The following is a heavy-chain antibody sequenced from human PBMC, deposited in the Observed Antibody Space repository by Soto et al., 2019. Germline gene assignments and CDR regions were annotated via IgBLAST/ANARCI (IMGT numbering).Heavy chain of an antibody. J-gene: IGHJ4*02. D-gene: IGHD1-26*01. CDR2: IAYDGTVK. CDR3: ARDKIKGAPDYLDS. V-gene: IGHV3-30-3*01. Sequence: QEQLVESGGDVVQPGRSLTLSCAASGFTFSANAMHWVRQAPGKGLEWVAVIAYDGTVKIYRDSVKGRLPISRDDSKSTLSLQMNSLRPEDTAVYYCARDKIKGAPDYLDSWGQGTLVTVSS. CDR1: GFTFSANA.